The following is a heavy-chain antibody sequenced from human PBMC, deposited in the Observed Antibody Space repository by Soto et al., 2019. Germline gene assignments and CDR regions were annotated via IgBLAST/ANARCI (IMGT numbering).Heavy chain of an antibody. D-gene: IGHD3-22*01. CDR2: INHSGST. CDR3: ARGPRRVTMIVVVVRGVAFDI. J-gene: IGHJ3*02. V-gene: IGHV4-34*01. Sequence: QVQLQQWGAGLLKPSETLSLTCAVYGGSFSGYYWSWIRQPPGKGLEWSGEINHSGSTNYNPSLKSRVTISVAASKNQFSLKLSSGTAADTAVYYCARGPRRVTMIVVVVRGVAFDIWGQGTMVTVSS. CDR1: GGSFSGYY.